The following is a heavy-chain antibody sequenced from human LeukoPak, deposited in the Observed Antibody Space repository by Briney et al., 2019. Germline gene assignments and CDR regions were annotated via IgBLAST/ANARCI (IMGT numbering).Heavy chain of an antibody. CDR3: ARDQEGTTVTKRYYYYYMDV. CDR2: IYYSGST. Sequence: EPLSLTFTVSGGSISSSSYYWGWIRRPPGKGLEWIGSIYYSGSTYYNPSLKSRVTISVDTSKNQFSLKLSSVTAADTAVYYCARDQEGTTVTKRYYYYYMDVWGKGTTVTVSS. CDR1: GGSISSSSYY. V-gene: IGHV4-39*07. J-gene: IGHJ6*03. D-gene: IGHD4-17*01.